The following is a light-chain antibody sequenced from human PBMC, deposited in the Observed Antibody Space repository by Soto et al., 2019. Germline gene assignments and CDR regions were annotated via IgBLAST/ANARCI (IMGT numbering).Light chain of an antibody. V-gene: IGKV3-20*01. CDR1: QSVDSSF. CDR3: QQYDDSYT. J-gene: IGKJ2*01. CDR2: GAS. Sequence: EIVLTQSPGTLSLSPWERATLSCRASQSVDSSFLAWYQQKPGQSPRLLIYGASNRATGIPDRFSGSGSGTDFTLTISRLEAEDIAVYFCQQYDDSYTFGQGTKLEIK.